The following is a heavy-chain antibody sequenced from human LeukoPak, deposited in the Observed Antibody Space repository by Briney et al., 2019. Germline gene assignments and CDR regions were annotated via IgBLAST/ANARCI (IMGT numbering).Heavy chain of an antibody. CDR3: ARVHRQIVYSGSYLDY. CDR2: IYHSGST. CDR1: GGSISSSNW. J-gene: IGHJ4*02. Sequence: SETLSLTCAVPGGSISSSNWWSWVRQPPGKGLEWIGEIYHSGSTNYNPSLKSRVTISVDKSKNQFSLKLSSVTAADTAVYYCARVHRQIVYSGSYLDYWGQGTLVTVSS. V-gene: IGHV4-4*02. D-gene: IGHD1-26*01.